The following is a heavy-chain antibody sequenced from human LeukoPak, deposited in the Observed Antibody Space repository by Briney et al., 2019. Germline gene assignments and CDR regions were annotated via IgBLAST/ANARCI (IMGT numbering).Heavy chain of an antibody. Sequence: EASVKVSCKASGYTFTSYYMHWVRQAPGQGLEWMGLINPTGGSTGYAQKFQGRVTMTRDMSTSTVYMELSSLRSEDTAVYYCARVAHRGYYDFWSGYYSFDYWGQGTLVTVSS. D-gene: IGHD3-3*01. J-gene: IGHJ4*02. CDR3: ARVAHRGYYDFWSGYYSFDY. CDR2: INPTGGST. V-gene: IGHV1-46*01. CDR1: GYTFTSYY.